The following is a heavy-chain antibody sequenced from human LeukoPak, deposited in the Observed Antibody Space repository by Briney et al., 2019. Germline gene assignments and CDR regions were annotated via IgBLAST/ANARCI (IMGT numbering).Heavy chain of an antibody. D-gene: IGHD6-25*01. CDR3: AGAAGSGGRSWFAP. V-gene: IGHV4-4*07. Sequence: SETLSLTCTVSGGSISSYYLSWIRQPAGKGLEWIGRIYTSGSTNYNPSLKSRVTMSVDTSKNQFSLKLSSVTAADTAVYYCAGAAGSGGRSWFAPWGHGTLVTVSS. J-gene: IGHJ5*02. CDR1: GGSISSYY. CDR2: IYTSGST.